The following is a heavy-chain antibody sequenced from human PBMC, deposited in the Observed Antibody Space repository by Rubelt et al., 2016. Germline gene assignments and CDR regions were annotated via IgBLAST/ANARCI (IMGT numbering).Heavy chain of an antibody. J-gene: IGHJ4*02. V-gene: IGHV3-21*04. D-gene: IGHD6-19*01. CDR3: AKILGIPVAGPL. CDR2: IGSRGSHI. CDR1: GFTFSSYS. Sequence: QLGMRGGGLVQPGGSLRLSCAASGFTFSSYSMNWVRQAPGKGLEWVSSIGSRGSHIYYADSVRGRFTISRDNAKDSLYLQMYSLRAEDTAVYYCAKILGIPVAGPLWGQGTLVTVSS.